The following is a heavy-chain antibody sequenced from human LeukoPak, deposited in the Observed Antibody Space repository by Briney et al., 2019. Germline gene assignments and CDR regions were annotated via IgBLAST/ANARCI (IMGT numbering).Heavy chain of an antibody. CDR1: GYTFTGYF. CDR2: INPNSGGT. CDR3: ARDLDGSSGCDY. J-gene: IGHJ4*02. V-gene: IGHV1-2*02. Sequence: ASVKVSCKASGYTFTGYFMHWVRHAPGQGLEWMAWINPNSGGTNYAQKFQGRVIMTRDTSISTAYIELSRLRSDDTAVYYCARDLDGSSGCDYWGQGTLVTVSS. D-gene: IGHD6-13*01.